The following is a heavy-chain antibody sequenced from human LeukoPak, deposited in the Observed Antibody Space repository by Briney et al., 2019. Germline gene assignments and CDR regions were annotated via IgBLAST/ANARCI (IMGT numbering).Heavy chain of an antibody. V-gene: IGHV4-31*03. Sequence: SETLSLTCTVSGGSISSGGYYWSWIRQHPGKGLEWIGYIYYSGSTYYNPSLKSRVTISVDTSKNQYSLKLSSVTAADTAVYYCARDWVVGTTGFAFDIWGQGTMVTVSS. D-gene: IGHD1-26*01. CDR3: ARDWVVGTTGFAFDI. J-gene: IGHJ3*02. CDR2: IYYSGST. CDR1: GGSISSGGYY.